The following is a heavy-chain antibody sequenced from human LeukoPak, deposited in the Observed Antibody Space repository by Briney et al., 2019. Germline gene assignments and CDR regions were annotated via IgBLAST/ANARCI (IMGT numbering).Heavy chain of an antibody. V-gene: IGHV5-51*01. CDR3: ARHLRGYCSGGSCYGYYYYMDV. J-gene: IGHJ6*03. Sequence: GESRKISCKGSGYSFTSYWIGWVRQMPGKGLEWMGIIYPGDSDTRYSPSFQGQVTISADKSISTAYLQWSSLKASDTAMYYCARHLRGYCSGGSCYGYYYYMDVWGKGTTVTVSS. D-gene: IGHD2-15*01. CDR1: GYSFTSYW. CDR2: IYPGDSDT.